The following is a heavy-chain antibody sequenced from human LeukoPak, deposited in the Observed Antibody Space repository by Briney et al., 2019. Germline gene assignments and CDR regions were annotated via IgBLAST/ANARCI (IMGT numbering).Heavy chain of an antibody. V-gene: IGHV4-39*01. Sequence: SETLSLTCTVSGGAISSSSHYWGWIRQSPGKGLEWIGSIYHSGSTVYNPSLKSRVAISVDTSRNQFSLKLSSVTAPDTAVYYCARNTTVTDWYFDLWGRGTLVTVSS. CDR2: IYHSGST. J-gene: IGHJ2*01. CDR1: GGAISSSSHY. D-gene: IGHD4-17*01. CDR3: ARNTTVTDWYFDL.